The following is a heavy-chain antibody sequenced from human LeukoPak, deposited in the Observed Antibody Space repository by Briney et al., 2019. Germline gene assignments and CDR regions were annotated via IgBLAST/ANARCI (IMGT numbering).Heavy chain of an antibody. Sequence: ASVKVSCQASGYRFNSYYIHWVRQAPGQGLEWMGWINPNNGGTKYAQRFQGRVTMTRDTSISTAYMEVSGLTSDDTAVYYCARGDYGDNVEGVRLDPWGQGTLVTVSS. J-gene: IGHJ5*02. CDR1: GYRFNSYY. D-gene: IGHD2-21*02. CDR3: ARGDYGDNVEGVRLDP. V-gene: IGHV1-2*02. CDR2: INPNNGGT.